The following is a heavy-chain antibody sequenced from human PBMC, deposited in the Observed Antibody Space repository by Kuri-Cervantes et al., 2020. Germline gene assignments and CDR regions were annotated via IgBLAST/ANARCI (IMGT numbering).Heavy chain of an antibody. CDR1: GFTFSSYA. CDR2: ISYDGSNK. Sequence: GESLKISCAASGFTFSSYAMHWVRQAPGKGLEWVAVISYDGSNKYYADSVKGRFTISRDNSKNTLYLQMNSLRAEDTAVYYCARDDGRADYYYNYGMDVWGQGTTVTVSS. V-gene: IGHV3-30-3*01. D-gene: IGHD1-26*01. CDR3: ARDDGRADYYYNYGMDV. J-gene: IGHJ6*02.